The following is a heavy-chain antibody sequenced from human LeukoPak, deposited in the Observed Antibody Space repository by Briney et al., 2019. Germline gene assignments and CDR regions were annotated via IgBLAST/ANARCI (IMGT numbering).Heavy chain of an antibody. D-gene: IGHD2-2*01. CDR2: MNHSEST. CDR3: ARQTRYCSSTTCSDLHYYYNYYIDV. CDR1: GGSFSGYY. Sequence: PSETLSLTCAVYGGSFSGYYWSWIRQPPGQGLEWIGEMNHSESTNYNPSFKSRVTISVDTSKNQFSLKLSSVTAADTAVYYCARQTRYCSSTTCSDLHYYYNYYIDVWGKGTTVTISS. V-gene: IGHV4-34*01. J-gene: IGHJ6*03.